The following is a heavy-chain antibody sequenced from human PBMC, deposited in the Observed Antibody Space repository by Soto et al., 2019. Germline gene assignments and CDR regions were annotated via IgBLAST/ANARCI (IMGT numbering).Heavy chain of an antibody. CDR2: IYSGGST. J-gene: IGHJ4*02. D-gene: IGHD4-17*01. CDR3: ARDVRETMTTVTTSDY. Sequence: GGSLRLSCAASGFTVSSNYMSWVRQAPGKGLEWVSVIYSGGSTYYADSVKGRFTVSRGNSKNTLYLQMNSLRAEDTAVYYCARDVRETMTTVTTSDYWSQGTLVTVSS. V-gene: IGHV3-66*01. CDR1: GFTVSSNY.